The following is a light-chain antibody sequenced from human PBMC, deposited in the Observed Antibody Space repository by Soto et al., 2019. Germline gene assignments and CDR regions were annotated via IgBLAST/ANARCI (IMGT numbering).Light chain of an antibody. CDR3: SSYAGSNNV. Sequence: QSVLTQPRSVSGSPGQSVTISCTGTTNDVGNYNYVSWYQQHPGKAPKLMIYEVTKRPSGVPDRFSGSKSGNTASLTVSGLQAEDEADYYCSSYAGSNNVFGTGTKLTVL. CDR1: TNDVGNYNY. CDR2: EVT. J-gene: IGLJ1*01. V-gene: IGLV2-8*01.